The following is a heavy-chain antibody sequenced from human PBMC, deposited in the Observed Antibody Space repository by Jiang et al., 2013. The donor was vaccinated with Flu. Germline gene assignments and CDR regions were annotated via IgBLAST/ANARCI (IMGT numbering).Heavy chain of an antibody. Sequence: KPTQTLTLTCTFSGFSLSTSGMCVSWIRQPPGKALEWLARIDWDDDKYYSTSLKTRLTISKDTSKNQVVLTMTNMDPVDTATYYCARFAMIERSSNYYYGMDVWGKRATVTVSS. CDR2: IDWDDDK. D-gene: IGHD3-22*01. CDR1: GFSLSTSGMC. J-gene: IGHJ6*04. V-gene: IGHV2-70*11. CDR3: ARFAMIERSSNYYYGMDV.